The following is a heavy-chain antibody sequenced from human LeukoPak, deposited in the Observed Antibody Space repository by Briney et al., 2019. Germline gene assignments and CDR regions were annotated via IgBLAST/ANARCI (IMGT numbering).Heavy chain of an antibody. D-gene: IGHD1-26*01. J-gene: IGHJ4*02. CDR2: IYYSGNT. CDR3: ARAIEVGAMTPFDY. V-gene: IGHV4-39*07. CDR1: GGSISSYY. Sequence: SETLSLTCTVSGGSISSYYWGWIRQPPGKGLEWIGSIYYSGNTYYNPSLKSRVTISVDTSKNQFSLKLSSVTAADTAVYYCARAIEVGAMTPFDYWGQGTLVTVSS.